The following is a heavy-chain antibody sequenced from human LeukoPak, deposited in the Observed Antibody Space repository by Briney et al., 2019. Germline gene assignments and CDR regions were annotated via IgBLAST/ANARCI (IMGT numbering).Heavy chain of an antibody. D-gene: IGHD1-26*01. Sequence: GGSLRLSCAASGFTFGSYGMHWVRQAPGKGLEWVTFIRYDGNNKYYADSVKGRFTISRDNSKNTLYLQMNSLRAEDTAVYYCAKSGSYYYYYMDVWGKGTTVTVSS. V-gene: IGHV3-30*02. CDR1: GFTFGSYG. J-gene: IGHJ6*03. CDR3: AKSGSYYYYYMDV. CDR2: IRYDGNNK.